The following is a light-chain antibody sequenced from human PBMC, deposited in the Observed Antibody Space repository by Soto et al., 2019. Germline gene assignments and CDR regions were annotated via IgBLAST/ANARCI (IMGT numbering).Light chain of an antibody. J-gene: IGKJ4*01. CDR3: QHYNSYPIS. Sequence: DIQMTQSPSTLSASVGNSVIITCRAIQSISSRLAWYQQKPGKAPELLIYKASSLQSGVTSRFSGSGSGTDFTLTISIMQPDDFATYYCQHYNSYPISFGGGTKVEIK. V-gene: IGKV1-5*03. CDR2: KAS. CDR1: QSISSR.